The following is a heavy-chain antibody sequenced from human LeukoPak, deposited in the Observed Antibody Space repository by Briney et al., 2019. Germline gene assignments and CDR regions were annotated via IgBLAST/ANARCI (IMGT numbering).Heavy chain of an antibody. CDR1: GFTFSSYA. V-gene: IGHV3-64*01. J-gene: IGHJ6*03. D-gene: IGHD2-15*01. CDR3: ARGGAYYYYYMDV. Sequence: PGGSLRLSCAASGFTFSSYAMHWVRQAPGKGLEYVSAISSNEGSTYYANSVKGRFTISRDNSKNTLYLQMGSLRAEDMAVYYCARGGAYYYYYMDVWGKGTTVTVSS. CDR2: ISSNEGST.